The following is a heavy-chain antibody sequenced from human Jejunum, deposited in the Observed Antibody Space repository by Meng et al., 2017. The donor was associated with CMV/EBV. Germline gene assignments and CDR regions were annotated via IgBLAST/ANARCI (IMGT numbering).Heavy chain of an antibody. D-gene: IGHD3-10*01. CDR2: IYSNGAT. J-gene: IGHJ4*02. CDR3: ARDMHREVVIQDY. V-gene: IGHV4-4*07. CDR1: GGSISDYY. Sequence: VQTQESGPGLVKPSEPLALTFTVSGGSISDYYWSWIRQPAGKGLEWIGRIYSNGATNYNPSLKSRVTMSVDTSKNQFSLKLSSVTAADTAVYFCARDMHREVVIQDYWGQGTLVTVSS.